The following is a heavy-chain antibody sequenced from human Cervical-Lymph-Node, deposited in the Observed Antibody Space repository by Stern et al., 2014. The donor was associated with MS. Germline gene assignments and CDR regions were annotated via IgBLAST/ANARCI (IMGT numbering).Heavy chain of an antibody. D-gene: IGHD3-22*01. CDR3: ASGYDRNKVGY. CDR1: GDSISSHGSY. J-gene: IGHJ4*02. V-gene: IGHV4-31*03. CDR2: IFYSAST. Sequence: QVQLQESGPGLVQPSQTLYLTCNVSGDSISSHGSYWNWIRQHPGKGLEWIGFIFYSASTEYTPSLKSRVTISKDTSKNQFSLNLGSVTAADAAVYYCASGYDRNKVGYWGQGTLVTVSS.